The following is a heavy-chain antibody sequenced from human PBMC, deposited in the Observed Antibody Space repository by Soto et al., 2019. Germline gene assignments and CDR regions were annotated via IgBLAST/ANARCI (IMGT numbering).Heavy chain of an antibody. CDR1: GITFSSCE. CDR3: ARDPHCSGGSCYYPESFRH. J-gene: IGHJ1*01. CDR2: ISSSGSTI. Sequence: EVQLVESGGGLVQPGGSLRLSCAASGITFSSCEMNWVRQAPGKGLEWVSYISSSGSTIYYADSVKGRFTISRDNAKNSLYLQMNSLRAEDTAVYYCARDPHCSGGSCYYPESFRHWGQGTLVTVSS. D-gene: IGHD2-15*01. V-gene: IGHV3-48*03.